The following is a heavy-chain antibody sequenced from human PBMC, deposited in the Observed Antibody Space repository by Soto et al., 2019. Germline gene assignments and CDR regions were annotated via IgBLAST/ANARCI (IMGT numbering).Heavy chain of an antibody. Sequence: SETLSLTCAVYGGSFSGYYWSWIRQPPGKGLEWIGEINHSGSTNYNPSLKSRVTISVDTSKNQFSLKLSSVTAADTAVYYCARERRIAARPSYWYFDLWGRGTLVTAPQ. CDR2: INHSGST. D-gene: IGHD6-6*01. V-gene: IGHV4-34*01. CDR1: GGSFSGYY. J-gene: IGHJ2*01. CDR3: ARERRIAARPSYWYFDL.